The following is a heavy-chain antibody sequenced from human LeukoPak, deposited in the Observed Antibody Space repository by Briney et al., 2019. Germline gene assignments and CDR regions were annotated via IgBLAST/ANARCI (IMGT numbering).Heavy chain of an antibody. D-gene: IGHD3-22*01. CDR3: ARTRYSSGYSAFDM. CDR2: IYYSGST. J-gene: IGHJ3*02. V-gene: IGHV4-39*07. CDR1: GGSISSSSYY. Sequence: PSETLSLTCTVSGGSISSSSYYWGWIRQPPGKGLEWIGSIYYSGSTYYNPSLKSRVTISVDTSKKQFSLQLNSVTAADTALYYCARTRYSSGYSAFDMWGQGTMVTISS.